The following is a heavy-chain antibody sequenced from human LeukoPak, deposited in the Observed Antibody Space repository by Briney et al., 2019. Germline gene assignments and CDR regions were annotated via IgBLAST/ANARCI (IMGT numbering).Heavy chain of an antibody. CDR3: ARLRPLGQVGAYYYHSMDV. J-gene: IGHJ6*02. CDR2: VHYTGST. V-gene: IGHV4-59*08. CDR1: SDSISSSY. Sequence: PSETLSLTCTVSSDSISSSYWSWIRQPPGRGLEWIGYVHYTGSTNYNPSLKSRVTMSVDTSKKQFFLRLNSVTAADTAVYYCARLRPLGQVGAYYYHSMDVWGPGTTVTVSS.